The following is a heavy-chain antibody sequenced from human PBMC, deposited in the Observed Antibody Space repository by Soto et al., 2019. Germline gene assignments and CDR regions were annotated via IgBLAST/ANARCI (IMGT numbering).Heavy chain of an antibody. CDR1: GYTFTGYN. CDR2: INPNSGGT. J-gene: IGHJ6*02. CDR3: ERGRGDTNYYYGMDV. Sequence: ASVKVSCRASGYTFTGYNMHWVRQAPGQGLEWMGWINPNSGGTNYAQKFQGWVTMTRDTSISTAYMELSRLRSDDTAVYYCERGRGDTNYYYGMDVWGQGTTVTVSS. V-gene: IGHV1-2*04. D-gene: IGHD3-10*01.